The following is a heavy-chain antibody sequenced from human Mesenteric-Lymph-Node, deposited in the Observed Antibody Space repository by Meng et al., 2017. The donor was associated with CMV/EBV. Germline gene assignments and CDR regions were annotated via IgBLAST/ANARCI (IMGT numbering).Heavy chain of an antibody. D-gene: IGHD3-3*01. CDR2: IKQDGSEK. CDR1: GFTFSSYW. Sequence: GESLKISCAASGFTFSSYWMSWVRQAPGKGLEWVANIKQDGSEKYYVDSVKGRFTISRDNAKNSLYLQMNSLRAEDTAVYYCARGLRFLWEYYFDYWGQGTLVTVSS. CDR3: ARGLRFLWEYYFDY. J-gene: IGHJ4*02. V-gene: IGHV3-7*01.